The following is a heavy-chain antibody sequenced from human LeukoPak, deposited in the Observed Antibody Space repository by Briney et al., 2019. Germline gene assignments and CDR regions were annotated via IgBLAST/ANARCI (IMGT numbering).Heavy chain of an antibody. V-gene: IGHV3-23*01. CDR3: AKDQHIVVVTAIRA. J-gene: IGHJ5*02. CDR2: ISGSGGST. Sequence: QTGGSLRLSCAASGFTFSSYAMSWVRQAPGKGLEWVSAISGSGGSTYYADSVKGRFTISRDNSKNTLYLQMNSLRAEDTAVYYCAKDQHIVVVTAIRAWGQGTLVTVSS. D-gene: IGHD2-21*02. CDR1: GFTFSSYA.